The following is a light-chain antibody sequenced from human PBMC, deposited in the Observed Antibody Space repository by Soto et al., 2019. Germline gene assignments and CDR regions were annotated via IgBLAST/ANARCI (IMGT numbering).Light chain of an antibody. CDR3: QQYKNWPRT. V-gene: IGKV3D-15*01. CDR2: GAS. CDR1: QSVSSN. Sequence: IVMTQSPATLCVSPVERANLSCRASQSVSSNLAWYQQKPGQPPRVLIYGASNRATGIPDRFSGSGAGTDFTLTISSLQFEDFAVYYCQQYKNWPRTFGQGTKVDIK. J-gene: IGKJ1*01.